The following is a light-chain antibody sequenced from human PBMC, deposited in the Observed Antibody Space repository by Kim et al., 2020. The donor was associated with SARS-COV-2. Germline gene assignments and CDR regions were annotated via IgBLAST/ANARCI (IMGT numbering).Light chain of an antibody. J-gene: IGKJ3*01. Sequence: DIQMPQSPSTLSASVGDRVTITCRTTQSISSHLNWYQQKPGRAPKLLISAASTWQGGVPSRFSGSGSETDFTLTISSLQPEDFATDFCQQSYITPFTFGPGVKVNIK. CDR1: QSISSH. CDR2: AAS. CDR3: QQSYITPFT. V-gene: IGKV1-39*01.